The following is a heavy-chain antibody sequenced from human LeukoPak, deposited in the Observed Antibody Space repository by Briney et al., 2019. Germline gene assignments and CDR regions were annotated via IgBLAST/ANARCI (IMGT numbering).Heavy chain of an antibody. CDR1: GFTFSTYA. CDR2: ISSDGSDK. Sequence: GGSLRLSCAASGFTFSTYAIHWVRQAPGKGLEWVALISSDGSDKSFADSVQGRFTISRDNSKNTLYLQMNSLRPEDTAVYYCARVHPYYDFWSGYSVAFDIWGQGTMVTVSS. J-gene: IGHJ3*02. V-gene: IGHV3-30*04. D-gene: IGHD3-3*01. CDR3: ARVHPYYDFWSGYSVAFDI.